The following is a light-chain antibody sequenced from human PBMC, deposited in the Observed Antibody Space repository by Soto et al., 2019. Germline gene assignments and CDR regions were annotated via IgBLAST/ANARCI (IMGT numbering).Light chain of an antibody. CDR2: AAS. J-gene: IGKJ2*01. CDR3: QQSYSSPYT. CDR1: QSIHNY. V-gene: IGKV1-39*01. Sequence: DIQMAQSPSSLSASVGDRVTIACRTIQSIHNYLNWYQHKPGKDPKLLIYAASSLQSGVPSRFSGSGSGTDFTLTISSLQPEDFATYYCQQSYSSPYTFGQGTKLEIK.